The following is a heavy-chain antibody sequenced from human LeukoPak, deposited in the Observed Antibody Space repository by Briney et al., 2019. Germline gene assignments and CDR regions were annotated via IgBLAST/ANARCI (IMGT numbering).Heavy chain of an antibody. CDR1: GLIFNNYA. CDR2: ISGGGGIT. D-gene: IGHD2-2*03. J-gene: IGHJ4*02. V-gene: IGHV3-23*01. CDR3: TEGPVPGYRSTAYCAPEY. Sequence: GGSLRLSCGVSGLIFNNYAMTWVRQAPGKGREWVSGISGGGGITYYADSVKGRFTISRDNSKNTLFLQMNSLRAEDTAVYYCTEGPVPGYRSTAYCAPEYWGQGTLVTVSS.